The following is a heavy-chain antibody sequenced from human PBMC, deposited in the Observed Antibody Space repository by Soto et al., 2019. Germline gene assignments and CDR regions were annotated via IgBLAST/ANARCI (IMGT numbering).Heavy chain of an antibody. J-gene: IGHJ6*02. CDR3: ARDPQVLLGDYKRYYYYGMDV. V-gene: IGHV4-59*01. Sequence: SETLSLTCTVSGGSISSYYWSWIRQPPGKGLEWIGYIYYSGSTNYNPSPKSRVTISVDTSKNQFSLKLSSVTAADTAVYYCARDPQVLLGDYKRYYYYGMDVWGQGTTVTVSS. D-gene: IGHD4-17*01. CDR1: GGSISSYY. CDR2: IYYSGST.